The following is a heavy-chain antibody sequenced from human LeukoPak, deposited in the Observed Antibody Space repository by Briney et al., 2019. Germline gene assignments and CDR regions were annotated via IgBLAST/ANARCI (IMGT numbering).Heavy chain of an antibody. V-gene: IGHV5-51*01. CDR1: GYSFTSYW. J-gene: IGHJ4*02. CDR3: ASRYCSGGTCYLN. CDR2: IYPGDSDT. D-gene: IGHD2-15*01. Sequence: EYLKLSCKGSGYSFTSYWIGWMRQMAGKGLEWMGIIYPGDSDTKYSPSFQGQVTISVDKSISTAYLQWSSLKASDTAMYYCASRYCSGGTCYLNWGQGTLVTVSS.